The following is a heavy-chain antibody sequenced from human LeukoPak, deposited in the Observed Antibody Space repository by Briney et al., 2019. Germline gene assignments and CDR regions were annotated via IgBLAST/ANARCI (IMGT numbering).Heavy chain of an antibody. Sequence: GGSLSLSCTVSGFTFSSYWMSWVRQAPGKGPEWVALIWYDGSNKYYGDSVKGRFTISRDNSKNTVYLQMNSLRAEDTGVYYCARDRLEAVTDDDYFDYWGQGTLVTVSS. CDR1: GFTFSSYW. V-gene: IGHV3-33*08. CDR2: IWYDGSNK. D-gene: IGHD2-21*02. CDR3: ARDRLEAVTDDDYFDY. J-gene: IGHJ4*02.